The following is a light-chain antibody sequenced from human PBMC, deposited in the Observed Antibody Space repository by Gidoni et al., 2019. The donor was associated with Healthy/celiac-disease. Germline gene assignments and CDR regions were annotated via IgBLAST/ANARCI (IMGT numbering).Light chain of an antibody. CDR1: QSVSSSY. Sequence: EIVLTQSPGTLSLSPGERATLSCRASQSVSSSYLAWYQQKPGQAPRLLIYGASSRATGIPDRFSGSGSGTDFTLTLSRLEPEDFAVYYCQQYCSSQVTFGGGTKVEIK. CDR3: QQYCSSQVT. J-gene: IGKJ4*01. V-gene: IGKV3-20*01. CDR2: GAS.